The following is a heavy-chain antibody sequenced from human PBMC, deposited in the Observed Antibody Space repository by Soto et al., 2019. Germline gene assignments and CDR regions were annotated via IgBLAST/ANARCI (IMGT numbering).Heavy chain of an antibody. D-gene: IGHD3-16*02. CDR1: GFTFSSYW. Sequence: GGSLRLSCAASGFTFSSYWMHWVRQAPGKGLVWVSRINSDGSSTSYADSVKGRFTISRDNAKNTLYLQMNSLRAEDTAVYYCARGSLYDYIWGSYRYENYMDVWGKGTTVTVSS. CDR3: ARGSLYDYIWGSYRYENYMDV. J-gene: IGHJ6*03. V-gene: IGHV3-74*01. CDR2: INSDGSST.